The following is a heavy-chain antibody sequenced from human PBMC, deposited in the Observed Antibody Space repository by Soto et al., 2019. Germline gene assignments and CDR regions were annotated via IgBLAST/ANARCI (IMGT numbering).Heavy chain of an antibody. D-gene: IGHD2-2*01. V-gene: IGHV3-21*01. CDR3: ARDPAGSTRPYYYAMDV. J-gene: IGHJ6*02. CDR1: GFTFNTHS. CDR2: ISSRGTFI. Sequence: ESGGGLVKPGGSLRLSCAASGFTFNTHSMHWVRQAPGKGLEWVSYISSRGTFIYYADSMKDRFTISRDNAKNSLYLQMNSLRVEDTAVYYCARDPAGSTRPYYYAMDVWGRGTTVTVSS.